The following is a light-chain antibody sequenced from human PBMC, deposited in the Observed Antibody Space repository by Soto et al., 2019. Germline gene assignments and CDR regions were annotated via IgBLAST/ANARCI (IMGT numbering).Light chain of an antibody. Sequence: DIQMTQSPSSLSASVGDRVTITCRASQSISGYLNWYQQKPGEAPKLLIYAASRLQSGVPSRFSGSGSGTDFTLTISCLQPDDCATYCCQQSYSSPITFGQGTRLEIK. CDR3: QQSYSSPIT. CDR1: QSISGY. V-gene: IGKV1-39*01. J-gene: IGKJ5*01. CDR2: AAS.